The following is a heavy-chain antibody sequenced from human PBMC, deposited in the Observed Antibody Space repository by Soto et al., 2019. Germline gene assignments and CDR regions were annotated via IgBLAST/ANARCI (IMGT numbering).Heavy chain of an antibody. J-gene: IGHJ5*02. CDR3: ARVPRSGHAFDP. Sequence: SETLSLTCTVSGGSISSYYWSWIRQPPGKGLEWIGYIYYSGSTNYNPSLKSRVTISVDTSKNQFSLKLSSVTAADTAVYYCARVPRSGHAFDPWGQGTQVTGSS. V-gene: IGHV4-59*01. CDR1: GGSISSYY. CDR2: IYYSGST.